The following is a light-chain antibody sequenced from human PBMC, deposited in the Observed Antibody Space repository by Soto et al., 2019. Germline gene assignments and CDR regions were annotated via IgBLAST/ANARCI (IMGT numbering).Light chain of an antibody. V-gene: IGKV3-20*01. J-gene: IGKJ1*01. CDR1: QTIGRNY. CDR2: GTS. CDR3: QQYGSSPTWT. Sequence: EIVLTQSPGTLSLSPGETATLSCRASQTIGRNYLAWYQQKPGQAPRLLIFGTSTRATGIPDRFSGSGSGTDFTLSISRLEPEDFAVYYCQQYGSSPTWTFGQGTKVEIK.